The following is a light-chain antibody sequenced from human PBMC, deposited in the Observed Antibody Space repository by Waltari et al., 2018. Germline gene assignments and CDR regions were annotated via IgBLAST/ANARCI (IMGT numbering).Light chain of an antibody. CDR2: DTS. J-gene: IGKJ1*01. CDR1: ESVRRA. CDR3: QHNVRLPVT. Sequence: EVVLTQSPGTPSLSPGERATLSCRASESVRRALIWYQQKPGQAPRLLIYDTSTRATGVPDRFSGSGSGTDFSLTISRLEPEDFAVYYCQHNVRLPVTFGQGTKVEIK. V-gene: IGKV3-20*01.